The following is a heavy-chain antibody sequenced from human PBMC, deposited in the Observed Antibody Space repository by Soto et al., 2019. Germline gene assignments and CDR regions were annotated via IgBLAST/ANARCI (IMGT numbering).Heavy chain of an antibody. J-gene: IGHJ6*02. CDR2: ISSSGSNI. Sequence: EVQLVESGGGLVQPGGSLRLSCAASGFTFSSYEMNWVRQAPGKGLEWVSYISSSGSNIYYADSVKGRFTISRDNAKNSLYLQMNSLRAEDTSVYYCARGRELLTHYYYYYGMDVWGQGTTVTVSS. V-gene: IGHV3-48*03. D-gene: IGHD1-26*01. CDR1: GFTFSSYE. CDR3: ARGRELLTHYYYYYGMDV.